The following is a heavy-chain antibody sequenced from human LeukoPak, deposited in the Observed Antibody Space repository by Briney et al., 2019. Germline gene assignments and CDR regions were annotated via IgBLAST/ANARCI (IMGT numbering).Heavy chain of an antibody. V-gene: IGHV3-64*01. J-gene: IGHJ4*02. CDR2: ISSNGGST. Sequence: GGSLRLSCAASGFTFSSYAMHWVRQAPGKGLEYVSAISSNGGSTYYANSVKGRFTISRDNSKNTLYLQMGSLRAEDMAVYYCARVQEGYLGWQNHIDYWGQGTLVTVSS. CDR1: GFTFSSYA. CDR3: ARVQEGYLGWQNHIDY. D-gene: IGHD3-3*01.